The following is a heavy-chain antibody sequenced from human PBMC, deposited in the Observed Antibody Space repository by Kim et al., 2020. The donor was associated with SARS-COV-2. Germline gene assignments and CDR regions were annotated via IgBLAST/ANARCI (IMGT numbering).Heavy chain of an antibody. Sequence: GGSLRLSCAASGFTFSSYAMSWVRQAPGKGLEWVSAISGSGGSTYYADSVKGRFTISRDNSKNTLYLQMNSLRAEDTAVYYCAKGEAYSSSSGLVDYWGQGTLVTVSS. V-gene: IGHV3-23*01. J-gene: IGHJ4*02. CDR3: AKGEAYSSSSGLVDY. D-gene: IGHD6-6*01. CDR1: GFTFSSYA. CDR2: ISGSGGST.